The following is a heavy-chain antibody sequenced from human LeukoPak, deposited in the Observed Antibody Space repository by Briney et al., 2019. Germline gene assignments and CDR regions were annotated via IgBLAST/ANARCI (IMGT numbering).Heavy chain of an antibody. J-gene: IGHJ3*02. Sequence: VASVKVSCKASGYTFTSYGVGWVRQAPGQGLEWMGWISAYSGNTNYAQKLQGRVTMTTDTSTSTAYMELRSLRSDDTAVYYCARVRLDAFDIWGQGTMVTVSS. CDR2: ISAYSGNT. D-gene: IGHD2-21*01. CDR3: ARVRLDAFDI. CDR1: GYTFTSYG. V-gene: IGHV1-18*01.